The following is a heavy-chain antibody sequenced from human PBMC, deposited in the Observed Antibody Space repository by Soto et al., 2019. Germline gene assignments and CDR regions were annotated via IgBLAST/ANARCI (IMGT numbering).Heavy chain of an antibody. Sequence: EVHLLDSGGGLVQPGGSLRLSCAASGFTFINYAMNWVRQAPGKGLEWVSTISGSGDYTSYADSVKGRFIISGDNSKNILLLQMHSLRAEDTAVYYCAKVPVRPYYFDYGGQGTLVTVSS. V-gene: IGHV3-23*01. CDR2: ISGSGDYT. CDR3: AKVPVRPYYFDY. J-gene: IGHJ4*02. D-gene: IGHD2-8*01. CDR1: GFTFINYA.